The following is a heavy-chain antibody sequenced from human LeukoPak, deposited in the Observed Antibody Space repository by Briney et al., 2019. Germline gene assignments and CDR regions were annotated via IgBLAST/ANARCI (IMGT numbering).Heavy chain of an antibody. CDR1: GGSISSGDYY. CDR3: ARGLPPENIVGVTASYYFDY. D-gene: IGHD2-21*02. J-gene: IGHJ4*02. V-gene: IGHV4-30-4*01. Sequence: SQTLSLTCTVSGGSISSGDYYWSWIRQPPGKGLEWIGYIYYSGSTYYNPSLKSRVTISVDTSKNQFSLKLSSVTAADTAVYYCARGLPPENIVGVTASYYFDYGGQGPLVTVSS. CDR2: IYYSGST.